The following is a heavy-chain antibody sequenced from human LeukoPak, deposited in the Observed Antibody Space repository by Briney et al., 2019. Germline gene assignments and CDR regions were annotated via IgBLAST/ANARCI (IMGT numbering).Heavy chain of an antibody. CDR3: ARASDSSSWSYYYYYGMDV. Sequence: ASVKVSCKASGYTFTSYAMNWVRQAPGQGLEWMGWMNTNTGNPTYAQGFTGRFVFSLDTSVSTAYLQICSLKAEDTAVYYCARASDSSSWSYYYYYGMDVWGQGTTVTVSS. J-gene: IGHJ6*02. D-gene: IGHD6-13*01. CDR1: GYTFTSYA. CDR2: MNTNTGNP. V-gene: IGHV7-4-1*01.